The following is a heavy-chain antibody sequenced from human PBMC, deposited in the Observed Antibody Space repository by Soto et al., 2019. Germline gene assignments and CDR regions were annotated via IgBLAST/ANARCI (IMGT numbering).Heavy chain of an antibody. CDR1: GFTFSSYA. D-gene: IGHD6-13*01. V-gene: IGHV3-23*01. Sequence: GGSLRLSCAASGFTFSSYAMSWVRQAPGKGLEWVSAISCSGGSKYYADFVKGRFTISRDNSKNTLYLQMNSLRAEDTAVYYCARDQYSSSWYPSYYYYYGMDVWGQGTTVTVSS. CDR2: ISCSGGSK. J-gene: IGHJ6*02. CDR3: ARDQYSSSWYPSYYYYYGMDV.